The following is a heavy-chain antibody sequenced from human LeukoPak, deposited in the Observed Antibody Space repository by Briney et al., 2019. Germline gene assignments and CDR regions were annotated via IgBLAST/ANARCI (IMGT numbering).Heavy chain of an antibody. CDR1: GFTFSSYS. Sequence: GGSLRLSCAASGFTFSSYSMNWVRQAPGKGLEWVSSISSSSSYIYYADSVKGRFTISRDNAKNSLYLQMNSLRPEDTALYYCTKDKLGSRYYFDHWGLGTLVTVSS. D-gene: IGHD6-13*01. CDR2: ISSSSSYI. CDR3: TKDKLGSRYYFDH. V-gene: IGHV3-21*04. J-gene: IGHJ4*02.